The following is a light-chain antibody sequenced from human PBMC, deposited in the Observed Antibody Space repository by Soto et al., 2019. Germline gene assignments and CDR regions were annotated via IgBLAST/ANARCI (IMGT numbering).Light chain of an antibody. V-gene: IGLV2-14*01. CDR1: SSDVGGDNY. J-gene: IGLJ1*01. CDR2: EVS. CDR3: SSYTSSSTYV. Sequence: QSALTQPASVSGSPGQSITISCTGTSSDVGGDNYVSWYQQHPGKAPKLMIYEVSNQPSGVSNRFSGFESGNTASLTISGLQAEDEADYYCSSYTSSSTYVFGTGTKSPS.